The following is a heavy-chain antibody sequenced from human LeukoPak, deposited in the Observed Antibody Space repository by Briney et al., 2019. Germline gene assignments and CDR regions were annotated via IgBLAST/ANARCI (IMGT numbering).Heavy chain of an antibody. D-gene: IGHD3-22*01. V-gene: IGHV1-58*01. CDR1: GFTFTSSA. J-gene: IGHJ4*02. CDR2: IVVGSGNT. Sequence: ASVKVSCKASGFTFTSSAVQWVRQARGQRLEWIGWIVVGSGNTNYAQKFQERVTITRDMSTSTAYMELSSLRSEDAAVYYCAADPYDSSGYQPTNDYWGRGTLVTVSS. CDR3: AADPYDSSGYQPTNDY.